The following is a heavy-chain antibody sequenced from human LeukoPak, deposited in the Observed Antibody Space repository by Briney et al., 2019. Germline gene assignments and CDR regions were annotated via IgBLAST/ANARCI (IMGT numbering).Heavy chain of an antibody. D-gene: IGHD6-6*01. Sequence: ASVKVSCKASGYTFTSYYMHWVRQAPGQGLEWMGIINPSGDSTSYAQKFQGRVTMTRDMSTSTVYMELSSLRSEDTAVYYCARDRSSVELDYWGQGTLVTVSS. V-gene: IGHV1-46*01. CDR2: INPSGDST. J-gene: IGHJ4*02. CDR3: ARDRSSVELDY. CDR1: GYTFTSYY.